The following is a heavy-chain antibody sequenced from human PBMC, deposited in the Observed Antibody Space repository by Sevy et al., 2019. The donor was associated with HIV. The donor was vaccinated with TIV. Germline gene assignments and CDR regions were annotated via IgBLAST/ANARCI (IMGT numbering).Heavy chain of an antibody. CDR2: IIPIFGTV. CDR3: AAYDRSGYYSTPFDY. J-gene: IGHJ4*02. CDR1: GGTFSSYA. V-gene: IGHV1-69*13. Sequence: ASVKVSCKGSGGTFSSYAISWVRQAPGQGLEWMGGIIPIFGTVNYAQKFQGRVTITADESTSTAYMELSSLRSEDTAVYYCAAYDRSGYYSTPFDYWGQGTLVTVSS. D-gene: IGHD3-22*01.